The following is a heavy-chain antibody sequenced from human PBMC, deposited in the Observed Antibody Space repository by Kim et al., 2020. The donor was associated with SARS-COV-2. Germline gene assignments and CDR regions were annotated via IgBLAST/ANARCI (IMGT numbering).Heavy chain of an antibody. Sequence: GGSLRLSCAASGFTFSSYAMHWVRQAPGKGLEWVAVISYDGSNKYYADSVKGRFTISRDNSKNTLYLQMNSLRAEDTAVYYCAREDTMVRGFYYWGQGTLVTVSS. CDR3: AREDTMVRGFYY. V-gene: IGHV3-30*04. CDR2: ISYDGSNK. J-gene: IGHJ4*02. CDR1: GFTFSSYA. D-gene: IGHD3-10*01.